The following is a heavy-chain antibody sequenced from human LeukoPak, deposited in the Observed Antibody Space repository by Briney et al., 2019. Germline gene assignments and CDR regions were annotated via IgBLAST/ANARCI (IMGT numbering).Heavy chain of an antibody. V-gene: IGHV4-59*12. D-gene: IGHD3-22*01. J-gene: IGHJ1*01. Sequence: PSETLSLTCTVSGGSISSYYWSWIRQPPGKGLEWIGYIYYSGSTNYNPSLKSRVTISVDRSKNQFSLKLSSVTAADTAVYYCARAEPNYYDSSGYYLAEYFQHWGQGTLVTVSS. CDR1: GGSISSYY. CDR3: ARAEPNYYDSSGYYLAEYFQH. CDR2: IYYSGST.